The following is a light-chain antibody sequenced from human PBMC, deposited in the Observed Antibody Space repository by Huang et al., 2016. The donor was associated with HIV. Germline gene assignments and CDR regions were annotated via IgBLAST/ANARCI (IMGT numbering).Light chain of an antibody. CDR1: PSVSSS. CDR2: DTS. Sequence: EIVLTQSPATLSLSPGERATLSCKASPSVSSSLAWYQQKPGQAPRLLIYDTSNRATGIPARFSGSESGTDFTLTISSLEPEDFAVYDCQQRSNWPLFTFGPGTKVDIK. CDR3: QQRSNWPLFT. V-gene: IGKV3-11*01. J-gene: IGKJ3*01.